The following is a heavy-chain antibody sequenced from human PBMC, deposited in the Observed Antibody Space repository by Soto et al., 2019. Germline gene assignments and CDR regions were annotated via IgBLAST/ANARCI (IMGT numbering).Heavy chain of an antibody. CDR3: ARSKKDWAFDI. CDR1: GYTFTNYG. CDR2: INPNSGGT. Sequence: ASVKVSCKASGYTFTNYGITWVRQAPGQGLEWMGWINPNSGGTNYAQKFQGWVTMTRDTSISTAYMELSRLRSDDTAVYYCARSKKDWAFDIWGQGTMVTVSS. V-gene: IGHV1-2*04. D-gene: IGHD3-9*01. J-gene: IGHJ3*02.